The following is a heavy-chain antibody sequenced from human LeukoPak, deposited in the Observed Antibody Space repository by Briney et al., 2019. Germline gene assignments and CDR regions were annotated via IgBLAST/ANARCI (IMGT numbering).Heavy chain of an antibody. J-gene: IGHJ4*02. CDR3: ARDVGDFWSGFQYYFDY. D-gene: IGHD3-3*01. Sequence: SETLSLTCTVSGGSLRSYYWSWIRQAPGKRLEWIGYTSYSGSGDTKYNPSLQSRVTFSLDTSRNQFSLNLNSVTAADTAVYYCARDVGDFWSGFQYYFDYWGQGTLVTVSS. V-gene: IGHV4-59*01. CDR2: TSYSGSGDT. CDR1: GGSLRSYY.